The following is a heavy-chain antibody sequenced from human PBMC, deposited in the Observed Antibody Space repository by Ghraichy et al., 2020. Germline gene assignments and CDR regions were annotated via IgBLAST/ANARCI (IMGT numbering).Heavy chain of an antibody. CDR3: SRDNEGTA. CDR1: DASITGHD. Sequence: GSLSLTCTVSDASITGHDWSWIRQPPGKRPEWIGYVSKDGSTNYNPSLRSRVTMTLDKSKSQVFLRLTSVTAADTAVYYCSRDNEGTAWGQGVLVTVSS. V-gene: IGHV4-59*11. J-gene: IGHJ5*02. CDR2: VSKDGST. D-gene: IGHD3/OR15-3a*01.